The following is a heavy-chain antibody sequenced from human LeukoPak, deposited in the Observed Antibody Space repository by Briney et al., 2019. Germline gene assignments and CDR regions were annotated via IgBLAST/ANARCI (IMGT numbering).Heavy chain of an antibody. CDR3: AKDVGKWESLHFFDY. V-gene: IGHV3-23*01. D-gene: IGHD1-26*01. CDR1: GFTLSTKA. CDR2: ISGSGAST. Sequence: GGSLRLSCLTSGFTLSTKAMSWVRQAPGKGLEWISGISGSGASTYYADSVKDRFTISRDDSRNTLYLQMNSLRGDDTAVYYCAKDVGKWESLHFFDYWGQGTLVTVSS. J-gene: IGHJ4*02.